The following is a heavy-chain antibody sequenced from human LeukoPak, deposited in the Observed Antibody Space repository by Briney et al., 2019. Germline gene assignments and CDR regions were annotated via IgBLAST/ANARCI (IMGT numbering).Heavy chain of an antibody. CDR3: AREGRRTGAFDI. Sequence: GGSLRLSCAATGFTFSNYAIHWGRQAPGKGLEWVAFISDDGSRQHYADSVKGRFTISRDNSKNTLNLQMNSLRAEDTAVYYCAREGRRTGAFDIWGQGTMVTVSS. D-gene: IGHD1-1*01. CDR2: ISDDGSRQ. J-gene: IGHJ3*02. CDR1: GFTFSNYA. V-gene: IGHV3-30-3*01.